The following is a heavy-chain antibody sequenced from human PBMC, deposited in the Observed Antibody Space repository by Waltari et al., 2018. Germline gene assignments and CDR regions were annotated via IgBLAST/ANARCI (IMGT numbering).Heavy chain of an antibody. CDR1: GYILSHYH. J-gene: IGHJ4*02. CDR2: ISPSDDTT. D-gene: IGHD2-15*01. Sequence: QVQLVQSGAEVRKPGAAGKVSCKASGYILSHYHMHWVRQVRGQGLEWMGKISPSDDTTTYAQQFQGRLTMTRDTSTSTVYLELSSLRSEDTAVYYCARRNGGTSPFDYWGQGTLVTVSS. V-gene: IGHV1-46*01. CDR3: ARRNGGTSPFDY.